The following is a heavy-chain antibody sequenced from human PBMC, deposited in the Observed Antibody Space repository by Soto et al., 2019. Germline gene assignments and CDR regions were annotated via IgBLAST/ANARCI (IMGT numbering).Heavy chain of an antibody. D-gene: IGHD6-6*01. Sequence: SETLSLTCTVSGGSISSGDYYWSCIRQPPGKGLEWIGYIYYSGSTYYNPSLKSRVTISVDTSKNQFSLKLSSVTAADTAVYYCARPVVEYSSSHGWFDPWGQGTLVTVSS. CDR3: ARPVVEYSSSHGWFDP. CDR1: GGSISSGDYY. V-gene: IGHV4-30-4*01. J-gene: IGHJ5*02. CDR2: IYYSGST.